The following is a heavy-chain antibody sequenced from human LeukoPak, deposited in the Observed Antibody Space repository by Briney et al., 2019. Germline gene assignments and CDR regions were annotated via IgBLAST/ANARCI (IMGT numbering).Heavy chain of an antibody. CDR1: GYTFTGYY. D-gene: IGHD3-3*01. CDR2: INPNSGGT. J-gene: IGHJ3*02. Sequence: GASVKVSCKASGYTFTGYYMHWVRQAPGQGLEWMGWINPNSGGTNYAQKFQGRVTMTRDTSISTAYMELSRLRSDDTAVYYCARAHNYDFWSGYFSGDAFDIWGQGTMVTVSS. CDR3: ARAHNYDFWSGYFSGDAFDI. V-gene: IGHV1-2*02.